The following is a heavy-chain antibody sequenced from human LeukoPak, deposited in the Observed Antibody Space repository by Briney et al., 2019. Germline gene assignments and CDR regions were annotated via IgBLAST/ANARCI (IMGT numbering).Heavy chain of an antibody. CDR1: GGSFSGYY. CDR2: INHSGST. D-gene: IGHD3-22*01. J-gene: IGHJ4*02. Sequence: SETLSLTCAVYGGSFSGYYWSWLHQPPGKGLEWIGEINHSGSTNYNPSLKSRVTISVDTSKNQFSLKLSSVTAADTAVYYCALPTYYYDSSGYPRYYFDYWGQGTLVTVSS. V-gene: IGHV4-34*01. CDR3: ALPTYYYDSSGYPRYYFDY.